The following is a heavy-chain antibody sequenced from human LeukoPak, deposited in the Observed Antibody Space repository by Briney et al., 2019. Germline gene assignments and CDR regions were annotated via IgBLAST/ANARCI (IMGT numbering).Heavy chain of an antibody. D-gene: IGHD3-10*01. CDR2: IYTSGST. CDR3: ARRFRVYYYGSGSNAFDI. Sequence: PSQTLSLTCTVSGGSISSGSYYWSWIRQPAGKGLEWIGRIYTSGSTNYNPSLKSRVTISVDTSKNQFSLKLSSVTAADTAVYYCARRFRVYYYGSGSNAFDIWGQGTMVTVSS. J-gene: IGHJ3*02. V-gene: IGHV4-61*02. CDR1: GGSISSGSYY.